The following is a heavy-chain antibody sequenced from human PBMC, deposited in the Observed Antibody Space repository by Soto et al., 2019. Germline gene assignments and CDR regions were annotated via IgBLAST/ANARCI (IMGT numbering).Heavy chain of an antibody. Sequence: PSETLSLTCIVSGGSIRSYYWSWIRQPPGKGLDWIGYISHSGSTDYNPSLNSRVTISVDTSKNELSLRLSSMTAADTAVYYCARVRKEQVGGYNYYGMDVWGQGTTVTVSS. D-gene: IGHD5-18*01. J-gene: IGHJ6*02. CDR2: ISHSGST. V-gene: IGHV4-59*01. CDR3: ARVRKEQVGGYNYYGMDV. CDR1: GGSIRSYY.